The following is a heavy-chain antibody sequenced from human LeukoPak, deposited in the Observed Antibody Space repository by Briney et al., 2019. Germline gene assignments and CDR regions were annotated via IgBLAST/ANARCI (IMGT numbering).Heavy chain of an antibody. D-gene: IGHD1-26*01. V-gene: IGHV1-18*01. Sequence: GASVKVSCKASGYTFSNYAITWVRQAPGQGLEWMGWISTYSGNTNYEQKVQGRVTMSTDTATSTAYMELRSLRSDDTALYYCARQGTVGAFDYWGQRTLVAVSS. CDR1: GYTFSNYA. CDR2: ISTYSGNT. CDR3: ARQGTVGAFDY. J-gene: IGHJ4*02.